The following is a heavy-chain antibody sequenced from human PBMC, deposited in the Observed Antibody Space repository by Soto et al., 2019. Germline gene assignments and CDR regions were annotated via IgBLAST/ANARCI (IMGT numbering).Heavy chain of an antibody. J-gene: IGHJ3*02. CDR2: TYYRSKWYN. V-gene: IGHV6-1*01. D-gene: IGHD3-22*01. Sequence: PSPTLSLTCAISGDSVSSNSGAWNWIRQSPSRGLEWLGRTYYRSKWYNDYAVSVKSRITINPDTSKNQFSLQLNSVTPEDTAVYYCARDYYDSSGYPHAFDIWGQGTMVTVSS. CDR3: ARDYYDSSGYPHAFDI. CDR1: GDSVSSNSGA.